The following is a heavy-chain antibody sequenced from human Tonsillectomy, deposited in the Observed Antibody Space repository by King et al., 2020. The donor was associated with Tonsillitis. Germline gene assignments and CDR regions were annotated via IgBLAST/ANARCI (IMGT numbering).Heavy chain of an antibody. Sequence: QLQESGPGLVKPSETLSLTCGVSGGSITSYYWSWLRQPAGKGLEWIGRIYSTGSTDCNPSLKSRVTMSLDTSKDQFSLKLTSVTAADTAVYYCARILSYFYDSSGSNLQPYYSFDLWGRGTLVTVSS. CDR3: ARILSYFYDSSGSNLQPYYSFDL. V-gene: IGHV4-4*07. CDR1: GGSITSYY. J-gene: IGHJ2*01. CDR2: IYSTGST. D-gene: IGHD3-22*01.